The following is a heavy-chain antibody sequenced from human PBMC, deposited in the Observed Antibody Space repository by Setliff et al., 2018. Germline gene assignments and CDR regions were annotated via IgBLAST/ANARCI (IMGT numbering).Heavy chain of an antibody. CDR2: VNSNEI. V-gene: IGHV3-21*06. J-gene: IGHJ4*02. Sequence: PGGSLRLSCAASGFIFSNYAMNWVRQAPGKGLEWLGFVNSNEIDYADSVRGRFTISRDNSKSSVYLQMRSLRVEDTAVYYWARALDTAMANGYFELWGPGTLVTVSS. D-gene: IGHD5-18*01. CDR3: ARALDTAMANGYFEL. CDR1: GFIFSNYA.